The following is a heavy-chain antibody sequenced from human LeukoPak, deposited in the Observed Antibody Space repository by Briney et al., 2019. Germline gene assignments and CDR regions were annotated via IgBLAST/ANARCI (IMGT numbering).Heavy chain of an antibody. V-gene: IGHV1-3*04. CDR1: GYTFTRYT. CDR3: ARGGSGATFDI. CDR2: INTDNGNT. J-gene: IGHJ3*02. Sequence: ASVKVSYKTSGYTFTRYTIHWMRQAPGQGLEWMGWINTDNGNTKYPQQFEGRVTSIRDTSANTVYMELSSLRSEDTATYYCARGGSGATFDIWGQGTMVTVSS. D-gene: IGHD1-26*01.